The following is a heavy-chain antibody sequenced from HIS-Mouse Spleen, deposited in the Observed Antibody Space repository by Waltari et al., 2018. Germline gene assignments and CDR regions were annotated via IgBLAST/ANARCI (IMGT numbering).Heavy chain of an antibody. V-gene: IGHV4-38-2*02. CDR3: ARDPGYSSSSNAFDI. CDR1: CYSISSGYY. Sequence: QVQLQESGPGLVKPSETLSLTCTVSCYSISSGYYWGWIRQSPGKGLEWIGSIYHSGSTYYNPSLKSRVTISVDTSKNQFSLKLSSVTAADTAVYYCARDPGYSSSSNAFDIWGQGTMVTVSS. D-gene: IGHD6-6*01. J-gene: IGHJ3*02. CDR2: IYHSGST.